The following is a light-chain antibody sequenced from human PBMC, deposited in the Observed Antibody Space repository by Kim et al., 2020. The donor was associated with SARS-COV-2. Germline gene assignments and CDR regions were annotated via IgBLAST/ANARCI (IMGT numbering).Light chain of an antibody. V-gene: IGLV3-1*01. Sequence: VSPGPTASFTCSGDKLGDKYACWYQQKPGPSPMLVIYQDSKRPSGIPERFSGSNSGNTATLAISGAQAMDEADYYCQAWDSSTAVFGGGTQLTVL. CDR3: QAWDSSTAV. CDR2: QDS. J-gene: IGLJ2*01. CDR1: KLGDKY.